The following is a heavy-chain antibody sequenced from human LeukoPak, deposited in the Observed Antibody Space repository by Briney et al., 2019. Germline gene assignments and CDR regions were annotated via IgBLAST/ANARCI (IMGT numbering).Heavy chain of an antibody. CDR3: AKIPRLLAVAAYFDY. Sequence: PGGSLRLSCAASGFTFSSYGMHWVRQAPGKGLEWVSAISGSGGSTYYADSVKGRFTISRDNSKNTLYLQMNSLRAEDTAVYYCAKIPRLLAVAAYFDYWGQGTLVTVSS. D-gene: IGHD6-19*01. CDR1: GFTFSSYG. CDR2: ISGSGGST. J-gene: IGHJ4*02. V-gene: IGHV3-23*01.